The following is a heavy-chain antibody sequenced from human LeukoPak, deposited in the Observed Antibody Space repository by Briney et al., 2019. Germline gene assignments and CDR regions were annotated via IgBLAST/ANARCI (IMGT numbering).Heavy chain of an antibody. D-gene: IGHD3-22*01. CDR1: GFTFSSYS. CDR2: ISSSSSYI. V-gene: IGHV3-21*01. Sequence: GGSLRLSCAASGFTFSSYSINWVRQAPGKGLEWVSSISSSSSYIYYADSVKGRFTISRDNAKNSLYLQMNSLRAEDTAVYYCARDKGHDSSGYYPDFDYWGQGTLVTVSS. CDR3: ARDKGHDSSGYYPDFDY. J-gene: IGHJ4*02.